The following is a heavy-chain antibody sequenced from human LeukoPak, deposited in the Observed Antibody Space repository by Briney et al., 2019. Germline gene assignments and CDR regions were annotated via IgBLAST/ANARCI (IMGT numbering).Heavy chain of an antibody. Sequence: SQTLSLTCTVSGGSISSGGYYWSWIRQPPGKGLEWIGYIYYSGSTNYNPSLKSRVTISVDTSKNQFSLKLSSVTAADTAVYYCASASRAVADRGAFDIWGQGTMVTVSS. CDR2: IYYSGST. D-gene: IGHD6-19*01. J-gene: IGHJ3*02. V-gene: IGHV4-61*08. CDR3: ASASRAVADRGAFDI. CDR1: GGSISSGGYY.